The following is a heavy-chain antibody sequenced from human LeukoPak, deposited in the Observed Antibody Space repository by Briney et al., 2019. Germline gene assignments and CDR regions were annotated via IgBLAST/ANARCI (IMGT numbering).Heavy chain of an antibody. CDR1: GGTFSSYA. Sequence: GASVKVSCKASGGTFSSYAISWVRQAPGQGLEWMGRIIPILGIANYAQKLQGRVTMTTDTSTSTAYMELRSLRSDDTAVYYCARDYYDSSGYYYSNYWGQGTLVTVSS. V-gene: IGHV1-69*04. CDR3: ARDYYDSSGYYYSNY. CDR2: IIPILGIA. D-gene: IGHD3-22*01. J-gene: IGHJ4*02.